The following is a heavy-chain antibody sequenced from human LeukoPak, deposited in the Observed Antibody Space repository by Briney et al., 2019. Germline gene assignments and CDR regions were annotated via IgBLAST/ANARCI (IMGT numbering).Heavy chain of an antibody. J-gene: IGHJ4*02. D-gene: IGHD3-10*01. CDR2: IYTSGST. CDR1: GDSISSYY. V-gene: IGHV4-4*07. Sequence: SETLSLTCAVSGDSISSYYWSWIRQPAGKGLEWIGRIYTSGSTNYNPSLKSRVTMSVDTSKNQFSLKLSSVTAADTAVYYCASSFADGSGSYSNNWGQGTLVTVSS. CDR3: ASSFADGSGSYSNN.